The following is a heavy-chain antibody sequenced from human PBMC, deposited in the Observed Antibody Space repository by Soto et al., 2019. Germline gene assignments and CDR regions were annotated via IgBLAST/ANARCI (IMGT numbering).Heavy chain of an antibody. CDR3: ARDRSTIFGVVTIFDY. J-gene: IGHJ4*02. V-gene: IGHV3-21*01. Sequence: PGGSLRLSCAASGFTFSSYSMNWVRQAPGKGLEWVSSISSSSSYIYYADSVKGRFTISRDNAKNSLYLQMNSLRAEDTAVYYCARDRSTIFGVVTIFDYWGQGT. D-gene: IGHD3-3*01. CDR2: ISSSSSYI. CDR1: GFTFSSYS.